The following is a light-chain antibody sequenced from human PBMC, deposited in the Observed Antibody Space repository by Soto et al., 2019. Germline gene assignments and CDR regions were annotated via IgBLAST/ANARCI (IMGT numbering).Light chain of an antibody. Sequence: DIQMTQSPSTLSASVGDNITITCRASQSISSWLAWYQQKPGKAPKLLIYDASSLESGVPSRFSGSGSGTEFTLTISSLQPDDFATYYCQQYNSYSWTFGQGTKVDIK. CDR3: QQYNSYSWT. CDR2: DAS. CDR1: QSISSW. J-gene: IGKJ1*01. V-gene: IGKV1-5*01.